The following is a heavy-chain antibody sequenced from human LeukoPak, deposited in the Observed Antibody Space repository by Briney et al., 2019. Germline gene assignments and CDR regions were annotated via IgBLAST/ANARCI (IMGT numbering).Heavy chain of an antibody. CDR3: AREGDNYYDTANWFDP. Sequence: PGRSLRLSCAASGFTFSSYGMHWVRQAPGKGLEWVAVIWYDGSNKYYADSVKGRFTISRDNSKNTLYLQMNGLRAEDTAVYYCAREGDNYYDTANWFDPWGQGTLVTVSS. CDR1: GFTFSSYG. V-gene: IGHV3-33*01. D-gene: IGHD3-22*01. J-gene: IGHJ5*02. CDR2: IWYDGSNK.